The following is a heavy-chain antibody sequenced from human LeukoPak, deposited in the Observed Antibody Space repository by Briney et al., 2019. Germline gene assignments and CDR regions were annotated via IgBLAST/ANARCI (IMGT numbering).Heavy chain of an antibody. D-gene: IGHD6-19*01. CDR3: ARGPYSSGWYRDYYYYYYMDV. CDR1: GYTFTSYD. Sequence: ASVKVSCKASGYTFTSYDINWVRQATGQGLEWMGWMNPNSGNTGYAQKFQGRVTMTRNTSISTAYMELSSLRSEDTAVYYCARGPYSSGWYRDYYYYYYMDVWGKGTTVTISS. J-gene: IGHJ6*03. V-gene: IGHV1-8*01. CDR2: MNPNSGNT.